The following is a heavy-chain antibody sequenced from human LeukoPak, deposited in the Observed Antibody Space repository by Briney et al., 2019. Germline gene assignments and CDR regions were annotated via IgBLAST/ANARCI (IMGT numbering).Heavy chain of an antibody. V-gene: IGHV3-21*01. J-gene: IGHJ4*02. CDR1: GFTFSSYT. D-gene: IGHD1-1*01. Sequence: GGSLRLTCAASGFTFSSYTMHWIRQAPGKGLEWVSSISGSNSYIFYADSVKGRFTVSRDNAKDSLYLQMNSLRAEDTAVYYCARALTTLTYEGYWGQGTLVTVSS. CDR3: ARALTTLTYEGY. CDR2: ISGSNSYI.